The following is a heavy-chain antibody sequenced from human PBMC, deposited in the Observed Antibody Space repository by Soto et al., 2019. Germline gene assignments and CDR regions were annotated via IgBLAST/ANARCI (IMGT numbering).Heavy chain of an antibody. CDR3: AHSRNLITEDAQVGDFDY. CDR2: IYWDDDE. V-gene: IGHV2-5*02. Sequence: QNTLKESGPTLVTPTQTLTLTCSFSGFSLTTDGVGVGWVRQPPGEALEWLALIYWDDDERYSPSLKTRLTITKDPSKNQVVLIMTNMDPVDTATYYCAHSRNLITEDAQVGDFDYWGQGTLVTVSS. CDR1: GFSLTTDGVG. D-gene: IGHD3-10*01. J-gene: IGHJ4*02.